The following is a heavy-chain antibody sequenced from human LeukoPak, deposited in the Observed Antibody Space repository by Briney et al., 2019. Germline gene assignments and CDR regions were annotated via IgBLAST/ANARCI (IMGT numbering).Heavy chain of an antibody. V-gene: IGHV3-74*01. Sequence: PGGSLRLSCVVSGFNLNSFYMDWARQAPGKGLVWVSGIRKDGSSTGYADSVQGRFSISRETDKNTVYLQMNSLRPDDTGVYFCARGNWGPEFWGQGTLVTVSS. D-gene: IGHD3-16*01. CDR3: ARGNWGPEF. CDR1: GFNLNSFY. CDR2: IRKDGSST. J-gene: IGHJ4*02.